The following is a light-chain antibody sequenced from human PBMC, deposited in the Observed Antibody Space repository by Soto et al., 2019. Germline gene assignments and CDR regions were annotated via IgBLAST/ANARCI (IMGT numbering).Light chain of an antibody. CDR2: NNN. J-gene: IGLJ1*01. Sequence: LTQPPSVSGTPGQRVTISCSGGSSNIGSGTVNWYQQLPGTAPKLLIYNNNQRPSGVPDRFSGSKSGTSGSLAISGLQSGDEADYYCASWDDSLTGIYVFGTGTKVTV. CDR1: SSNIGSGT. V-gene: IGLV1-44*01. CDR3: ASWDDSLTGIYV.